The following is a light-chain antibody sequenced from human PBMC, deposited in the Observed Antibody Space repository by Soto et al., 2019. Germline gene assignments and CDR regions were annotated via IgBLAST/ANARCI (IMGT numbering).Light chain of an antibody. J-gene: IGKJ1*01. Sequence: EKVMTQSPATLSVSPREIAILSCGASQRVSSNVAWYQQKPGQAPGPLIYGASTRAIDIPARFSGSGSETEFTLTISSLQSEDFAVYYCQQYNNWPRTFGQGTKVDIK. CDR3: QQYNNWPRT. CDR2: GAS. CDR1: QRVSSN. V-gene: IGKV3-15*01.